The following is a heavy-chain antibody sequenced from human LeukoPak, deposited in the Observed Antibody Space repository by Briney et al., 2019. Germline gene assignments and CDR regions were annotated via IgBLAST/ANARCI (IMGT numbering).Heavy chain of an antibody. CDR2: MNPNSGNP. J-gene: IGHJ4*02. D-gene: IGHD3-10*01. V-gene: IGHV1-8*03. CDR3: ARDRPAGITMVRGVITYFDY. Sequence: ASVKVSCKASGYTFTSYDINWVRQATGQGLEWMGWMNPNSGNPGYAQKFQGRVTITRNTSISTAYMELSSLRSEDTAVYYCARDRPAGITMVRGVITYFDYGGQGPLLPVSS. CDR1: GYTFTSYD.